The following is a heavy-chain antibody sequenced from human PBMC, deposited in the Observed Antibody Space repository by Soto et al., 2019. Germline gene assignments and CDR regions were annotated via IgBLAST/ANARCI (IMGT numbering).Heavy chain of an antibody. CDR3: ARSIDYDFWSGPHGYYFDY. J-gene: IGHJ4*02. V-gene: IGHV3-11*01. CDR2: ISSSGSTI. D-gene: IGHD3-3*01. Sequence: PGGSLRLSCAASGFTFSDYYMSWIRQAPGKGLEWVSYISSSGSTIYYADSVKGRFTISRDNAKNSLYLQMNSLRAEDTAVYYCARSIDYDFWSGPHGYYFDYWGQGTLVTVSS. CDR1: GFTFSDYY.